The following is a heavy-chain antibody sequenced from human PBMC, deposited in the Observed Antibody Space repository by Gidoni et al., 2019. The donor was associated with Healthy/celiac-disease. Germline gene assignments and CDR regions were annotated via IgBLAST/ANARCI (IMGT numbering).Heavy chain of an antibody. Sequence: QVQTVQSGAEGKKPGAEVKVSGKVAGYTLTELSMHWVRQAPGKGLAWMGGFDPEDGATISAQQFQGRVTMTEDTSTDTAYMELSSLRSEDTAVYYCATPTVANTYWGQGTLVTVSS. J-gene: IGHJ4*02. D-gene: IGHD5-12*01. V-gene: IGHV1-24*01. CDR1: GYTLTELS. CDR3: ATPTVANTY. CDR2: FDPEDGAT.